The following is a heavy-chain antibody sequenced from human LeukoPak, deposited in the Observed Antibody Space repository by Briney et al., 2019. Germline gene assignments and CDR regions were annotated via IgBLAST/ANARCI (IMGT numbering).Heavy chain of an antibody. V-gene: IGHV1-2*02. CDR2: INPNSGGT. D-gene: IGHD1-26*01. Sequence: LRASVKVSCKASGYTFTGYYMHWVRQAPGQGLEWMGWINPNSGGTNYAQKFQGRVTMTRDTSISTAYMELSRLRSDDTAVYYCASVRRGAPPTAYYFDYWGQGTLVTVSS. J-gene: IGHJ4*02. CDR3: ASVRRGAPPTAYYFDY. CDR1: GYTFTGYY.